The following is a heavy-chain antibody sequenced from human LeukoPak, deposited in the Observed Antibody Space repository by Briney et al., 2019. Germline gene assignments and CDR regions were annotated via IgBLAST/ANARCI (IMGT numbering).Heavy chain of an antibody. CDR3: ARIGAYCGGDCYSRDYFDY. V-gene: IGHV4-34*01. CDR2: INHSGST. Sequence: TSSETLSLTCAVYGGSFSGYYWSWIRQPPGKGLEWIGEINHSGSTNYNPSLKSRVTISVDTSKNQFSLKLSSVTAADTAVYYCARIGAYCGGDCYSRDYFDYWGQGTLVTVSS. D-gene: IGHD2-21*02. J-gene: IGHJ4*02. CDR1: GGSFSGYY.